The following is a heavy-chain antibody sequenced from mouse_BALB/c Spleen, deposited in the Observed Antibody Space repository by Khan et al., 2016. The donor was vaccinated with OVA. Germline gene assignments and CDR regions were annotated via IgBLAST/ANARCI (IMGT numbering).Heavy chain of an antibody. CDR2: IWSDGST. CDR1: GFSLTNYG. D-gene: IGHD2-10*01. Sequence: VQGVESGPGLVAPSQSLSITCTISGFSLTNYGVHWVRQPPGKGLEWLVVIWSDGSTSYNSALRSRLTIRKDNSKSQVFLKMNSLQTDDTAVYFCARQPYYHYNIMDYWGQGTSVTVSS. J-gene: IGHJ4*01. V-gene: IGHV2-6-1*01. CDR3: ARQPYYHYNIMDY.